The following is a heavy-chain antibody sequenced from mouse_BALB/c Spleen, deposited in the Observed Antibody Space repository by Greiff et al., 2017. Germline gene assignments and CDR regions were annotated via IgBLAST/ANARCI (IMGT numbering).Heavy chain of an antibody. Sequence: EVMLVESGGGLVQPGGSLKLSCAASGFTFSSYGMSWVRQTPDKRLELVATINSNGGSTYYPDSVKGRFTISRDNAKNTLYLQMSSLKSEDTAMYYCASPLLLDYWGQGTTLTVSS. CDR3: ASPLLLDY. CDR1: GFTFSSYG. CDR2: INSNGGST. J-gene: IGHJ2*01. V-gene: IGHV5-6-3*01. D-gene: IGHD1-1*01.